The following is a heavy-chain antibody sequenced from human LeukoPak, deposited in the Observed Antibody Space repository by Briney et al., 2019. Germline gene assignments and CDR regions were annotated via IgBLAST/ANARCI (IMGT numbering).Heavy chain of an antibody. D-gene: IGHD3-16*01. CDR3: VTLGEDKTDTPFDY. J-gene: IGHJ4*02. Sequence: GASVKVSCKPSGYTFIDYYVHWIQQAPGQGLEWMGRINPSTGGTDFAQKFQGKVSMTRDTSISTAYMELSRLGSDDTAVYYCVTLGEDKTDTPFDYWGQGTLVTVSS. CDR2: INPSTGGT. CDR1: GYTFIDYY. V-gene: IGHV1-2*06.